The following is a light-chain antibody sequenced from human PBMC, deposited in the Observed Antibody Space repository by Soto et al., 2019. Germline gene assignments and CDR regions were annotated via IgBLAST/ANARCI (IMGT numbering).Light chain of an antibody. J-gene: IGLJ3*02. CDR3: SSYRSSATLPV. CDR1: SSDIGGYNF. CDR2: DVT. Sequence: QSALTQPASVSGSPGQSITISCSGTSSDIGGYNFVSWYQQHPGKAPKLIIYDVTNRPSGISHRFSGSKSGNTASLTISGLHVDDEADYYCSSYRSSATLPVFGGGTKLTVL. V-gene: IGLV2-14*03.